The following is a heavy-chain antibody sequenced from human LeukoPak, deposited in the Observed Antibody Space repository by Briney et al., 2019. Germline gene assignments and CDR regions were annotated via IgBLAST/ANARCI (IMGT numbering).Heavy chain of an antibody. CDR1: GFTFSSYS. CDR3: ARSLLWFGELPSLIDY. D-gene: IGHD3-10*01. Sequence: GGSLRLSCAASGFTFSSYSMNWVRQAPGKGLEWVSYISSSSTIYYADSVKGRFTISRDNAKNSLYLQMNSLRDEDTAVYYCARSLLWFGELPSLIDYWGQGTLVTVSS. CDR2: ISSSSTI. V-gene: IGHV3-48*02. J-gene: IGHJ4*02.